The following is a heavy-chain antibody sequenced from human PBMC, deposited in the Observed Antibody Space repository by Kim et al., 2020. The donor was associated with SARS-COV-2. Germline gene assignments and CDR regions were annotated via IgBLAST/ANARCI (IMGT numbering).Heavy chain of an antibody. CDR2: IWYDGSNK. V-gene: IGHV3-33*08. Sequence: GGSLRLSCAASGFTFSSYGMHWVRRAPGKGLEWVAVIWYDGSNKYYADSVKGRFTISRDNSKNTLYLQMNSLRAEDTAVYYCASTMRQQAHGYFDLGGRGTLVTVSS. D-gene: IGHD3-22*01. J-gene: IGHJ2*01. CDR1: GFTFSSYG. CDR3: ASTMRQQAHGYFDL.